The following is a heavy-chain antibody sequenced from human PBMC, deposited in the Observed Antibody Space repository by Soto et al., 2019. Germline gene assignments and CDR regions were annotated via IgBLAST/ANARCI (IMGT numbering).Heavy chain of an antibody. CDR2: IIPIFGTA. Sequence: QVQLVQSGAEVRKPGSSVKVSRKASGGTFSRHAISWVRQAPGQGLEWMGGIIPIFGTANHAQKLQGRVTIIADEYTSTVYMELSSLRSEDTAMYYCARGWGYDSNDYYYAYWGQGTLVIVSS. V-gene: IGHV1-69*01. D-gene: IGHD3-22*01. J-gene: IGHJ4*02. CDR1: GGTFSRHA. CDR3: ARGWGYDSNDYYYAY.